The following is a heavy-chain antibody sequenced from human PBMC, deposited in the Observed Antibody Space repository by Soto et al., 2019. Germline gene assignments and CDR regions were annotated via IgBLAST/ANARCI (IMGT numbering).Heavy chain of an antibody. V-gene: IGHV6-1*01. CDR3: AREREVVGAAHSAGRGYGMDV. CDR1: GDSVSSNIAA. D-gene: IGHD2-15*01. CDR2: SYYRYKCYN. Sequence: QVQLQQSGPGLVKPSQTLSLTCAISGDSVSSNIAAWNWLRQSPSRGLEWLGRSYYRYKCYNDYGVSGKCRITSIPDTIKNQLSLLLHAVTPEDTAVYYCAREREVVGAAHSAGRGYGMDVWGQGTTVSVSS. J-gene: IGHJ6*02.